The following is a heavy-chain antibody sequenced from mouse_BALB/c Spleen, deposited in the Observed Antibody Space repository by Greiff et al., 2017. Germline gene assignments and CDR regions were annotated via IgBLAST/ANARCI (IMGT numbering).Heavy chain of an antibody. D-gene: IGHD2-12*01. V-gene: IGHV14-3*02. CDR3: AGSYDGDWFAY. Sequence: EVQLQQSGAELVKPGASVKLSCTASGFNIKDTYMHWVKQRPEQGLEWIGRIDPANGNTKYDPKFQGKATITADTSSNTAYLQLSSLTSEDTAVYYCAGSYDGDWFAYWGQGTLVTVSA. J-gene: IGHJ3*01. CDR2: IDPANGNT. CDR1: GFNIKDTY.